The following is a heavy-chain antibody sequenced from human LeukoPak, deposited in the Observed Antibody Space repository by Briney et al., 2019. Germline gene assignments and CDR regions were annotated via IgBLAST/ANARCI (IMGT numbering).Heavy chain of an antibody. J-gene: IGHJ6*03. V-gene: IGHV4-38-2*02. CDR3: ASLGGAASSSWSFYYYYYMDV. Sequence: SETLSLTCTVSGYSIGSGYYWGWIRQPPGKGLEWIGSIYHSGSTYYNPSLKSRVTISVDTSKNQFSLKLSSVTAADTAVYYCASLGGAASSSWSFYYYYYMDVWGKGTTVTVSS. D-gene: IGHD6-13*01. CDR1: GYSIGSGYY. CDR2: IYHSGST.